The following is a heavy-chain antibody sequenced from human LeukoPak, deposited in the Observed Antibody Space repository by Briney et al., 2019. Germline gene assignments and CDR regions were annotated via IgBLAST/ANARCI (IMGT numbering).Heavy chain of an antibody. CDR1: GGSFSGYY. Sequence: SETLSLTCAVYGGSFSGYYWSWIRQPPGKGLEWIGEINHSGSTNYNPSLKSRVTITVDTSKNQFSLKLSSVTAADTAVYYCATTPTVTTHFFDYWGQGTLVTVSS. CDR2: INHSGST. CDR3: ATTPTVTTHFFDY. J-gene: IGHJ4*02. D-gene: IGHD4-17*01. V-gene: IGHV4-34*01.